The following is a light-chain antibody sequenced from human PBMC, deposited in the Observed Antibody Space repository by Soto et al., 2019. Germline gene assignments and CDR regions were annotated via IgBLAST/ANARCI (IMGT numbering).Light chain of an antibody. CDR2: DVN. V-gene: IGLV2-14*03. CDR3: SSFTTSSTFV. Sequence: SVLAQPASGSGSRGESITLSCPGTSSDVGRYNYVSWFQQHPGKAPKLIIYDVNNWPSGVSDRFSGSKSGNTASLTISGLQPEDEADYYCSSFTTSSTFVFGTGTKVTVL. J-gene: IGLJ1*01. CDR1: SSDVGRYNY.